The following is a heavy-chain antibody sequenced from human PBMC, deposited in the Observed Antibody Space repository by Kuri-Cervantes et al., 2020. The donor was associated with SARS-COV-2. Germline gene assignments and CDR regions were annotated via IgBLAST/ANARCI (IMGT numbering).Heavy chain of an antibody. J-gene: IGHJ6*02. CDR3: AKDGAPYYYGSGSLFGMDV. CDR1: GFTFSSYA. V-gene: IGHV3-23*01. D-gene: IGHD3-10*01. CDR2: ISGSGGST. Sequence: GESLKISCAASGFTFSSYAMSWVRQAPGKGLEWVSAISGSGGSTYYADSVKSRFTISRDNSKNTLYLQMNSLRAEDTAVYYCAKDGAPYYYGSGSLFGMDVWGQGTTVTVSS.